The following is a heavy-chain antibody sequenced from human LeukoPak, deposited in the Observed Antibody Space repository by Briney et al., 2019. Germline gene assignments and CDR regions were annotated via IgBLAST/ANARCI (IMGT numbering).Heavy chain of an antibody. CDR2: IYYSGST. D-gene: IGHD3-10*01. V-gene: IGHV4-30-4*01. CDR3: ARQDTYYYGSGSSYKD. J-gene: IGHJ4*02. CDR1: GGSISSGDYY. Sequence: PSETLSLTCTVSGGSISSGDYYWSWIRQPPGKGLEWIGYIYYSGSTYYNPSLKSRVTISVDTSKNQFSLKLSSVTAADTAVYYCARQDTYYYGSGSSYKDWGQGTLVTVSS.